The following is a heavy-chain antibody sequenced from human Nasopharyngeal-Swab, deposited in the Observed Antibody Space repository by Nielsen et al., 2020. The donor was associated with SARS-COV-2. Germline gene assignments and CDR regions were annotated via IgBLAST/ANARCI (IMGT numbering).Heavy chain of an antibody. CDR3: ASDLGQYQLHTLGGNNWFDP. V-gene: IGHV4-59*01. J-gene: IGHJ5*02. CDR1: GGSISSYY. D-gene: IGHD2-2*01. CDR2: IYYSGST. Sequence: SETLSLTCTVSGGSISSYYWSWIRQPPGKGLEWIGYIYYSGSTNYNPSLKSRVTISVDTSKNQFSLKLSSVTAADTAVYYCASDLGQYQLHTLGGNNWFDPWGQGTLVTVSS.